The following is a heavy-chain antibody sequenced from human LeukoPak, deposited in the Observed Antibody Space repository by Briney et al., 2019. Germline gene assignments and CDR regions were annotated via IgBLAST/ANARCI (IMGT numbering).Heavy chain of an antibody. J-gene: IGHJ4*02. D-gene: IGHD6-19*01. CDR2: IWYDGSNK. CDR3: AKDGSYSSGWSFDY. Sequence: GGSLRLSCAASGFTFSSYGMHWVRQAPGKGLEWVAVIWYDGSNKYYADSVKGRFTISRDNSKNTLYLQMNSLRAEDTAVYYCAKDGSYSSGWSFDYWGQGTLVTVSS. V-gene: IGHV3-30*02. CDR1: GFTFSSYG.